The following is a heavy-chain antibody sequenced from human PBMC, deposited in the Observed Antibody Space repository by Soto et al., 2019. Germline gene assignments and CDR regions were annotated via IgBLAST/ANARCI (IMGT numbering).Heavy chain of an antibody. CDR1: GFTFSSYA. CDR2: ISGSGGST. CDR3: AKGGWIQLWLIGMDV. D-gene: IGHD5-18*01. Sequence: GGSLRLSCAASGFTFSSYAMSWVRQAPGKGLEWVSAISGSGGSTYYADSVKGRFTISRDNSKNTLYLQMNSLRAEDTAVYYCAKGGWIQLWLIGMDVWGQGTTVTVSS. V-gene: IGHV3-23*01. J-gene: IGHJ6*02.